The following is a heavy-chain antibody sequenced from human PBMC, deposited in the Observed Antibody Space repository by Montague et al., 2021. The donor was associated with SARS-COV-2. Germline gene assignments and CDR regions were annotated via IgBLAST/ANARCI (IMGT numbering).Heavy chain of an antibody. CDR1: CYSLRPGYY. CDR3: AKVAGSHDTFDI. Sequence: SAPLSLPFPFSCYSLRPGYYWGWIRPPPGKGLEWIGTIYHSGSTYFNPSLKSRVTISVDTSKNQFSLNLSSVTAADTAVYYCAKVAGSHDTFDIWGRGTMVTV. CDR2: IYHSGST. D-gene: IGHD6-19*01. V-gene: IGHV4-38-2*01. J-gene: IGHJ3*02.